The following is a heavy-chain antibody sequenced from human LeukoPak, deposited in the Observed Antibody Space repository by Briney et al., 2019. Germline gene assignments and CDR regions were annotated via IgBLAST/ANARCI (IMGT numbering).Heavy chain of an antibody. CDR3: ARDTTLRKYSSSWYGGPGYYYYGMDV. CDR1: GGSISSYY. CDR2: IYYSGST. Sequence: SETLSLTCTVSGGSISSYYWSWIRQPSGKGLEWIGYIYYSGSTNYNPSLKSRATISVDTSKNQFSLKLSSVTAADTAVYYCARDTTLRKYSSSWYGGPGYYYYGMDVWGQGTTVTVSS. J-gene: IGHJ6*02. V-gene: IGHV4-59*12. D-gene: IGHD6-13*01.